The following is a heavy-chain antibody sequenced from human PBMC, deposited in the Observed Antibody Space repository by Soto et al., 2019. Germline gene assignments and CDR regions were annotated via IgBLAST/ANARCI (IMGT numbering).Heavy chain of an antibody. V-gene: IGHV3-33*01. CDR3: ARAMTTVTGDYYGMDV. D-gene: IGHD4-17*01. CDR1: GFTFRSYA. J-gene: IGHJ6*02. CDR2: IWYDGSDK. Sequence: QVQLVESGGGVVQPGRSLRLSCAASGFTFRSYAMHWVRQAPGKGLDWVAVIWYDGSDKYYVDSVKGRFTISRDNSKKTLNLQMNSLRAEDTAVYYCARAMTTVTGDYYGMDVWGQGTTVTVSS.